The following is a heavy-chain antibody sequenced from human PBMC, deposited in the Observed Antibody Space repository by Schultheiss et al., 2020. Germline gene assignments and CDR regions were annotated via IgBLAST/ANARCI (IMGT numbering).Heavy chain of an antibody. Sequence: GGSLRLSCTASGFTFGDYAMSWFRQAPGKGLEWVAVISYDGSNKYYADSVKGRFTISRDNSKNTLYLQMNSLRAEDTAVYYCARGEEAPYYYYGMDVWGQGPTVTVSS. J-gene: IGHJ6*02. CDR1: GFTFGDYA. CDR3: ARGEEAPYYYYGMDV. V-gene: IGHV3-30-3*01. CDR2: ISYDGSNK.